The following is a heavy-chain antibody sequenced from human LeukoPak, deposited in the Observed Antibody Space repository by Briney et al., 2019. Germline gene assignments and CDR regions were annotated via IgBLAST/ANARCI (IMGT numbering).Heavy chain of an antibody. CDR2: IRYDGSNK. D-gene: IGHD3-22*01. Sequence: AGGSLRLSCAASGFTFSSYGMHWVRQAPGKGLEWVAFIRYDGSNKYYADSVKGRFTISRDNSKNTLYLQMNSLRAEDTAVYYCARTYYYDTYYMDVWGKGTTVTVSS. J-gene: IGHJ6*03. V-gene: IGHV3-30*02. CDR1: GFTFSSYG. CDR3: ARTYYYDTYYMDV.